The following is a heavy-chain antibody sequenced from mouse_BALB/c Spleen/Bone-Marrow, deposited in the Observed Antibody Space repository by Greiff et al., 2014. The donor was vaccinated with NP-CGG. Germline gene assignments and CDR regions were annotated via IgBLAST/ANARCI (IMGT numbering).Heavy chain of an antibody. CDR1: GYSFTGYF. CDR3: GREIYYGNPDY. V-gene: IGHV1-37*01. J-gene: IGHJ2*01. Sequence: VQLEESGPELVKPGASVKISCKASGYSFTGYFMNWVKQSHGKSLEWIGRINPYNGDTFYNQKFKGKATLTVDKSSSTAHMELLSLTSEDSVVYYCGREIYYGNPDYWGQGTTLTVSS. D-gene: IGHD2-1*01. CDR2: INPYNGDT.